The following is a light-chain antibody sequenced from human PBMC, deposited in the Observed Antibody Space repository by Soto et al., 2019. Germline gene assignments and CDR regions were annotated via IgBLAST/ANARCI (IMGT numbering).Light chain of an antibody. CDR3: QQYDNSPIT. J-gene: IGKJ5*01. CDR1: QSVSSS. CDR2: GAS. V-gene: IGKV3-15*01. Sequence: EIGMTQSPAPLSVSPGERATLSCRASQSVSSSLAWYQQKPGQAPRLLIYGASTRATGNPGRFSGTGSETDFTLTISRLEPEDVAVYYCQQYDNSPITLGQGTRLEI.